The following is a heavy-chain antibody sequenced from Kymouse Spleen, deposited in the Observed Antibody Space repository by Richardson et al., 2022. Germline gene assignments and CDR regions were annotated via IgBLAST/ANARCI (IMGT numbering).Heavy chain of an antibody. Sequence: EVQLVESGGGLVQPGGSLKLSCAASGFTFSGSAMHWVRQASGKGLEWVGRIRSKANSYATAYAASVKGRFTISRDDSKNTAYLQMNSLKTEDTAVYYCTRRYSGYDYNYFDYWGQGTLVTVSS. V-gene: IGHV3-73*02. J-gene: IGHJ4*02. CDR1: GFTFSGSA. CDR2: IRSKANSYAT. D-gene: IGHD5-12*01. CDR3: TRRYSGYDYNYFDY.